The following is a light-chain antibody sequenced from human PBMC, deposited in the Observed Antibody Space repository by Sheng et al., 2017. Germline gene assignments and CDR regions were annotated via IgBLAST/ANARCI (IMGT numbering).Light chain of an antibody. Sequence: DIQMTQSPSSLSASVGDSVTITCRASQTTTKFLNWYQQKPGTAPNLLIFATSTLQSGVPSRFSGSGSGTYFTLTISSLQPEDSAIYYCQQTYLTPWTFGQGTKVEVK. CDR3: QQTYLTPWT. J-gene: IGKJ1*01. CDR2: ATS. V-gene: IGKV1-39*01. CDR1: QTTTKF.